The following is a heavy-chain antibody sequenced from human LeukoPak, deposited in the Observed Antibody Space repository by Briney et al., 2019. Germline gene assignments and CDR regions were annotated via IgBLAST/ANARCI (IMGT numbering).Heavy chain of an antibody. CDR3: AGDGDYEGFDY. J-gene: IGHJ4*02. V-gene: IGHV3-48*03. CDR1: GFTFSSYE. CDR2: ISSSGSTI. Sequence: PGGSLRLSCAASGFTFSSYEMNWVRQAPGKGLEWVSYISSSGSTIYYADSVKGRFTISRDNAKNSLYLQMNSLRAEDTAVYYCAGDGDYEGFDYWGQGTLVTVSS. D-gene: IGHD4-17*01.